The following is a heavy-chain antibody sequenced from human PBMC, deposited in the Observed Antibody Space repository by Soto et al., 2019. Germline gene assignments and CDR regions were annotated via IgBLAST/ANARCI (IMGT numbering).Heavy chain of an antibody. Sequence: QIQLVQSGAEVKKPGASVKVSCKASGYTFSSYHITWVRQAPGQGLEWMGWISAYNGNTNYAQNPQGRVTMTTDPSTSTAYMELRSLRSDDTAVYSCSRDLPPVDYWGQGTLVTVSS. V-gene: IGHV1-18*01. J-gene: IGHJ4*02. CDR3: SRDLPPVDY. CDR1: GYTFSSYH. CDR2: ISAYNGNT.